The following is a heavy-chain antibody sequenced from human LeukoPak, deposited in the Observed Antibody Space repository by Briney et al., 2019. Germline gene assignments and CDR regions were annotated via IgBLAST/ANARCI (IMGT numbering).Heavy chain of an antibody. CDR1: GFTFTGYY. D-gene: IGHD3-3*01. J-gene: IGHJ4*02. V-gene: IGHV1-2*02. CDR3: TRVEGLNDFWSSYYSY. Sequence: ASVTDSCKASGFTFTGYYMHWVRQAPGQGLEWMGWINPNSGGTDYAQKFQGRVTMTRDTSINTVYMELSRLRSDDTAVYYCTRVEGLNDFWSSYYSYWGQGTLVTVSS. CDR2: INPNSGGT.